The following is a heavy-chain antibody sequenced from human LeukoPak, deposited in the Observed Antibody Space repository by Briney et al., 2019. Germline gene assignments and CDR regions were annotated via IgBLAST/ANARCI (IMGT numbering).Heavy chain of an antibody. J-gene: IGHJ4*02. Sequence: PSETLSLTCAVSDGSISNSNWWSWVRQPPGKGLEWIGEIYHSGRTNYNPSLKSRVTISVDKSKNQFSLKLSSVTAEDTAVYYCAKLGYNSWDFDYWGQGTVVTVSS. CDR2: IYHSGRT. D-gene: IGHD6-13*01. CDR1: DGSISNSNW. CDR3: AKLGYNSWDFDY. V-gene: IGHV4-4*02.